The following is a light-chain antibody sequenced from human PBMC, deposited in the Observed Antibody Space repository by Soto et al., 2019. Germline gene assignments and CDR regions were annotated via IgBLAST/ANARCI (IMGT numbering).Light chain of an antibody. Sequence: MVMTQSPAALSVSPGERVTLSCRASGNVGTNLAWYQQRPGQPPKLLIYGSSTRATGISATFSGSGSGTEFTLTISSMKSAESAVYYCQQYHNWGLSFGGGTKVEIK. CDR2: GSS. CDR1: GNVGTN. J-gene: IGKJ4*01. V-gene: IGKV3D-15*01. CDR3: QQYHNWGLS.